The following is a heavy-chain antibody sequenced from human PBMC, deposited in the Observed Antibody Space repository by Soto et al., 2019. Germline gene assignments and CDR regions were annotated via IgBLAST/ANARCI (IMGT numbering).Heavy chain of an antibody. D-gene: IGHD1-1*01. CDR2: ISGSGGST. CDR3: AKDNTRVRYYYGMDV. J-gene: IGHJ6*02. V-gene: IGHV3-23*01. Sequence: PGGSLRLSCAASGFTFSSYAMSWVRQAPGKGLEWVSAISGSGGSTYYADSVKGRFTISRDNSKNTLYLQMNSLRAEDTAVHYCAKDNTRVRYYYGMDVWGQGTTVTVSS. CDR1: GFTFSSYA.